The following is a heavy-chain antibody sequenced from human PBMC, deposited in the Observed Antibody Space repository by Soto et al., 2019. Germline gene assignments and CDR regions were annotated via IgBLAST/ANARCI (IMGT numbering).Heavy chain of an antibody. D-gene: IGHD3-22*01. CDR1: GGSTSSSSYY. CDR2: VNYTRST. V-gene: IGHV4-39*01. CDR3: ARQRRYYFDSSGYPDY. J-gene: IGHJ4*02. Sequence: SETVSLTCSVSGGSTSSSSYYCGRIRQPPGKGLEWIGSVNYTRSTFDNRSLKSRVTISGDTSKNQFSLRLSSVTAADTAVYYCARQRRYYFDSSGYPDYWGQGTLVT.